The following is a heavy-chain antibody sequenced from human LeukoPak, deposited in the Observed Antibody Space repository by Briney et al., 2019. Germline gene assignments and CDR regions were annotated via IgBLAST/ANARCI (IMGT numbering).Heavy chain of an antibody. CDR1: GFTVSSNY. V-gene: IGHV3-53*01. Sequence: GGSLRFSCAASGFTVSSNYMSWVRQAPGKGLEWVSVIYSGGSTYYADSVKGRFTISRDNSKNTLYLQMNSLRAEDTAVYYCATTVTTWGVFDYWGQGTLVTVSS. J-gene: IGHJ4*02. D-gene: IGHD4-17*01. CDR2: IYSGGST. CDR3: ATTVTTWGVFDY.